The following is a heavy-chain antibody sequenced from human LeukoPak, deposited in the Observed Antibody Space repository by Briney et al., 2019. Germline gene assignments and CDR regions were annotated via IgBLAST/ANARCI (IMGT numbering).Heavy chain of an antibody. V-gene: IGHV3-7*01. CDR1: GFTFSSYW. D-gene: IGHD6-13*01. CDR2: IKQDGSEK. J-gene: IGHJ4*02. CDR3: ARARQLVKKYFFDY. Sequence: GGSLRLSCAASGFTFSSYWMSWVRQAPGKGLEWVANIKQDGSEKYYVDSVKGRFTISRDKAKNSLYLQMNSLRAQDTAVYYCARARQLVKKYFFDYCGQGTLVTVSS.